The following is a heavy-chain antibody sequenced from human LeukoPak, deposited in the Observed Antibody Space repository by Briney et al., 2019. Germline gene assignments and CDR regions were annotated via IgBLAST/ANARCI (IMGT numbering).Heavy chain of an antibody. J-gene: IGHJ4*02. CDR3: AKVGPFGELSFSDF. D-gene: IGHD3-10*01. Sequence: GGSLRLSCAASGFSFSTYAMKWVRQAPGRGLEWVSTIGGSGDNKYYADSVKGRFTISRDNSKNTLSLQMNSLRAEDTAVYYRAKVGPFGELSFSDFWGQGTLVTVSS. CDR2: IGGSGDNK. CDR1: GFSFSTYA. V-gene: IGHV3-23*01.